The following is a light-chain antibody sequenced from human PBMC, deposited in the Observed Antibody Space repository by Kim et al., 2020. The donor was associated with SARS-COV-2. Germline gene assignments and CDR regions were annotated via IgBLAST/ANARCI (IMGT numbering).Light chain of an antibody. CDR3: QKYNTAPWT. V-gene: IGKV1-27*01. Sequence: DIQMTQSPSSLSASVGDRVTITCRASLGISNYLAWYQQKPGKVPKLLIYAASTLQSGVPSRFSGSGFGTDFTLTISSLQPEDVATYYCQKYNTAPWTCGQGTKVDIK. CDR2: AAS. CDR1: LGISNY. J-gene: IGKJ1*01.